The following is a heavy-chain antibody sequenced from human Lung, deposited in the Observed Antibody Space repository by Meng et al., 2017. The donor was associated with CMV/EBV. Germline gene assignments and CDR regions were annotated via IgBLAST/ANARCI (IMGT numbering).Heavy chain of an antibody. V-gene: IGHV4-4*02. CDR2: IYHSGST. CDR1: GRSIHSSNW. CDR3: ASFPPPGKQWLVTDY. Sequence: LLWLGRGLVKPSGPRPLPCPVSGRSIHSSNWGSWDRQPPGKGLGWIGEIYHSGSTNYNPSLKSRVTISVDKSKNQFSLKLSSVTAADTAVYYCASFPPPGKQWLVTDYWGQGTLVTVSS. D-gene: IGHD6-19*01. J-gene: IGHJ4*02.